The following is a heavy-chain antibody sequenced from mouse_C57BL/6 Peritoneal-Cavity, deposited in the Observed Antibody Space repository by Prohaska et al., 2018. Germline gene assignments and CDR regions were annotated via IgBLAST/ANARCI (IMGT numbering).Heavy chain of an antibody. V-gene: IGHV3-6*01. CDR3: ASIYRGYAMDY. CDR1: GYSIPSAYY. J-gene: IGHJ4*01. Sequence: TISFTGYSIPSAYYWNWIRQFPGNKLEWMGYISYDGSNNYNPSLKNRISITRDTSKNQFFLKLNSVTTEDTATYYCASIYRGYAMDYWGQGTSVTVSS. D-gene: IGHD2-1*01. CDR2: ISYDGSN.